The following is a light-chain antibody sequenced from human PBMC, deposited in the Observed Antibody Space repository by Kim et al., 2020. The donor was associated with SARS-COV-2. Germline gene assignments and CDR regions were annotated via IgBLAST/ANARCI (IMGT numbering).Light chain of an antibody. J-gene: IGKJ1*01. CDR2: KAS. CDR1: QSISSW. Sequence: DIQMTQSPSTLSASVGDRVTITCRASQSISSWLAWYQQKPGKAPNLLIYKASSLASGVPSRFSGSGSGTEFTLTISSLQPDDFATYYCQQCNSYPWTFGQGTKVDIK. V-gene: IGKV1-5*03. CDR3: QQCNSYPWT.